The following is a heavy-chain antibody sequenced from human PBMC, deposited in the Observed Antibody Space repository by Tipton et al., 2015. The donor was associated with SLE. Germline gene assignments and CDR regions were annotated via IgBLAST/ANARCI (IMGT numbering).Heavy chain of an antibody. CDR1: GYTFTTYY. D-gene: IGHD6-13*01. CDR2: INPSGEST. Sequence: QVQLVQSGAEVKKPGASVKVSCKASGYTFTTYYMHWVRQAPGQGLEWMGIINPSGESTSYAQQFQDRVTMTRDTSTSTVYMELSSLRSEDTALYYCATTTGYSTTWLTDWGQGTLVTVSS. J-gene: IGHJ4*02. V-gene: IGHV1-46*01. CDR3: ATTTGYSTTWLTD.